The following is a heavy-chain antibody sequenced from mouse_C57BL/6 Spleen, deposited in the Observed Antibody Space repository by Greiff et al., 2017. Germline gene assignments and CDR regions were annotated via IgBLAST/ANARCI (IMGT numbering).Heavy chain of an antibody. CDR3: ARGYGSSYHYWYFDV. J-gene: IGHJ1*03. CDR2: FHPYNDDT. Sequence: VKLQQSGAGLVKPGSSVKMSCKASGYTFTTYPIEWMKQNHGKSLEWIGNFHPYNDDTKYNEKFKGKATLTVEKSSSTVYLELSRLTSDDSAVYYCARGYGSSYHYWYFDVWGTGTTVTVSS. V-gene: IGHV1-47*01. D-gene: IGHD1-1*01. CDR1: GYTFTTYP.